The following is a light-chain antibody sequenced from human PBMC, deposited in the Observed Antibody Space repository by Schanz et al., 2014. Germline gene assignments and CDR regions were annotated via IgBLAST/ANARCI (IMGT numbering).Light chain of an antibody. CDR2: WAS. CDR3: QQYYTTLGWT. Sequence: DFVMTQSPDSLAVSLGERATINCKSSQSILFSSDNRNYLAWYQQKPGQAPKLLFRWASTRESGVPDRFSGSGSGTDFTLTISSLQAEDVAVYYCQQYYTTLGWTFGQGTKVEIK. J-gene: IGKJ1*01. V-gene: IGKV4-1*01. CDR1: QSILFSSDNRNY.